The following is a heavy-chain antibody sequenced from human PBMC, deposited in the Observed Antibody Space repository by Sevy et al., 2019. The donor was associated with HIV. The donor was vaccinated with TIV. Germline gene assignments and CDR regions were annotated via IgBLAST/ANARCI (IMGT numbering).Heavy chain of an antibody. D-gene: IGHD2-15*01. Sequence: GGSLRLSCAASGFTFSSYAMSWVRQAPGKGLEWVSAISGSGGSTYYADSVKGRFTISRDNSKNTLYLQMNSLRAEDPAVYYSEKVLGSVGGRYCSGGSCYCFDYWGQGTLVTVSS. CDR2: ISGSGGST. V-gene: IGHV3-23*01. CDR1: GFTFSSYA. J-gene: IGHJ4*02. CDR3: EKVLGSVGGRYCSGGSCYCFDY.